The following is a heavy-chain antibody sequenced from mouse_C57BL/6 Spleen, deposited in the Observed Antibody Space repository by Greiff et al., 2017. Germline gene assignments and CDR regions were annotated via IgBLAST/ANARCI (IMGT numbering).Heavy chain of an antibody. V-gene: IGHV1-82*01. D-gene: IGHD2-3*01. CDR1: GYAFSSSW. CDR3: ADCYPFAY. Sequence: VQLQESGPELVKPGASVKISCKASGYAFSSSWMNWVKQRPGKGLEWIGRIYPGDGDTNYNGKFKGKATLTADKSSSTAYMQLSSLTSEDSAVYFCADCYPFAYWGQGTLVPVSA. CDR2: IYPGDGDT. J-gene: IGHJ3*01.